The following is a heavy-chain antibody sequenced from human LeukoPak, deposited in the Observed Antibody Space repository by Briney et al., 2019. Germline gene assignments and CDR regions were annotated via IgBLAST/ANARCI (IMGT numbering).Heavy chain of an antibody. CDR1: GFTFSSYW. J-gene: IGHJ5*02. D-gene: IGHD4-17*01. V-gene: IGHV3-74*01. Sequence: GGSLRLSCAASGFTFSSYWMHWVRQAPGKGLVWVSRINSDGSSTSYADSVKGRFTISRDNPKNTLYLQMNSLRAEDTAVYYCARPASYYGDSRNWFDPWGQGTLVTVSS. CDR3: ARPASYYGDSRNWFDP. CDR2: INSDGSST.